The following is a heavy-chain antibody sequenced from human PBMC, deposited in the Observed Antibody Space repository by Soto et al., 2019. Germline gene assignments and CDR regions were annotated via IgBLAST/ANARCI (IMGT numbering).Heavy chain of an antibody. D-gene: IGHD2-21*01. J-gene: IGHJ4*02. CDR2: IKHDGSEK. V-gene: IGHV3-7*05. CDR3: ARDVVGWDY. CDR1: GFTFSRYC. Sequence: EVQLVESGGTLVQPGGSLRLSCAASGFTFSRYCMSWGRQAPGKGREWVADIKHDGSEKYYVDSVNGRFTISKDDAKNSLYLQMNSLGAEDTAGYYCARDVVGWDYWGQGTLVTVAS.